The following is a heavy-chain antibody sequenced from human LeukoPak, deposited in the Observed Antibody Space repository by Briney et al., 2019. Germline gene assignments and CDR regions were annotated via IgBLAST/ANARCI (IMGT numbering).Heavy chain of an antibody. Sequence: SVKVSCKASGGTFSSYAISWVRQAPGQGLEWMGGIITIFGTANYAQKFQGRVTITADKSTSTAYMELSSLRSEDTAVYYCARETDYGSWSSLRRRDAFDIWGQGTMVTVSS. CDR2: IITIFGTA. CDR1: GGTFSSYA. CDR3: ARETDYGSWSSLRRRDAFDI. V-gene: IGHV1-69*06. D-gene: IGHD3-10*01. J-gene: IGHJ3*02.